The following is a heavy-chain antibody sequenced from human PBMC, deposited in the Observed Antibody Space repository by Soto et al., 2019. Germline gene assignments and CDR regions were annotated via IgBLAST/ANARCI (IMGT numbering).Heavy chain of an antibody. D-gene: IGHD3-22*01. Sequence: QMHVVQSGPEVKKPGTSVKVSCKGSGFTFSRSAVQWVRQARGQGLEWIGWIVAASGKTDYSQIFQERVTITRDMSTSTAYMELSSLSSEDTAVYYCAATLDWGSYDFGGYPSWGQGTLVNVSS. CDR3: AATLDWGSYDFGGYPS. V-gene: IGHV1-58*01. CDR1: GFTFSRSA. J-gene: IGHJ4*02. CDR2: IVAASGKT.